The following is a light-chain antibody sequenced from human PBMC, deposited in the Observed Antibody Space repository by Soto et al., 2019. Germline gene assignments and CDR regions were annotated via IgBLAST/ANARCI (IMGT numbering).Light chain of an antibody. Sequence: QSVLTQPASVSGSPGQSITISCTGTSNDVGSYDLVSWYQQYPGKAPKLMIYEGSKRPSGVSNRFSGSKSGNTASLTISGLQAYDEADYYCCSYAGSTTFVVFGGGTKVTVL. CDR1: SNDVGSYDL. J-gene: IGLJ2*01. V-gene: IGLV2-23*03. CDR2: EGS. CDR3: CSYAGSTTFVV.